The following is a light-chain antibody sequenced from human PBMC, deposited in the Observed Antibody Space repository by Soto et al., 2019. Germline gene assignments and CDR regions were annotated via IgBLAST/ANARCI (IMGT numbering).Light chain of an antibody. Sequence: DIQMTQSPSTLSASVGDRVTITCRASQSISSWLAWYQQKPGKAPKLLIYDASSLESGVPSRFSGSGSWTEFTLTISSLQPDDFATYYCQQYNSYSPGYTFGQGTKLEIK. CDR1: QSISSW. CDR3: QQYNSYSPGYT. J-gene: IGKJ2*01. V-gene: IGKV1-5*01. CDR2: DAS.